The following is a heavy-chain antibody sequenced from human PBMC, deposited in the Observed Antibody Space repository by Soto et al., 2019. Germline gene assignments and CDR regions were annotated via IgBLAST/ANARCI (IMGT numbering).Heavy chain of an antibody. CDR1: GFSLSNARMG. Sequence: QVTLKESGPVLVKPTETLTLTCTVSGFSLSNARMGVSWIRQPPGKALEWLAHIFSNDEKSYSTSLKSRLTISKDTSKSQVVLTMINMDPVDTATYYCARTRVRPHQRDDYGMDVWGQGTTVSVSS. J-gene: IGHJ6*02. CDR2: IFSNDEK. D-gene: IGHD2-21*02. V-gene: IGHV2-26*01. CDR3: ARTRVRPHQRDDYGMDV.